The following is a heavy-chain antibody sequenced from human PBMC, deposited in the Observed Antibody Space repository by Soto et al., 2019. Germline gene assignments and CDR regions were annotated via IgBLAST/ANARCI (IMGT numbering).Heavy chain of an antibody. D-gene: IGHD3-3*01. J-gene: IGHJ4*02. CDR3: ARGHKIRFLEWLSPPYEY. CDR1: GGSFSGYY. CDR2: INHSGST. V-gene: IGHV4-34*01. Sequence: PSETLSLTCAVYGGSFSGYYWGWIRRPPGKGLEWIGEINHSGSTNYNPSLKSRVTISVDTSKNQFSLKLSSVTAADTAVYYCARGHKIRFLEWLSPPYEYWGQGTLVTVSS.